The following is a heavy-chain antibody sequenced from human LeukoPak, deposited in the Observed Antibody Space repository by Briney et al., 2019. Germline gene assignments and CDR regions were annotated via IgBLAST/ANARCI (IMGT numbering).Heavy chain of an antibody. CDR3: AKDGGQGADY. V-gene: IGHV3-23*01. CDR2: ISGSDGST. CDR1: GFTFSSYA. Sequence: GGSLRLSCAASGFTFSSYAMSWVRQAPGKGLEWVSGISGSDGSTYYADSVKGRFTISRDNSKNTLYLQMNSLRAEDMAVYYCAKDGGQGADYWGQGTLVSVSS. D-gene: IGHD3-16*01. J-gene: IGHJ4*02.